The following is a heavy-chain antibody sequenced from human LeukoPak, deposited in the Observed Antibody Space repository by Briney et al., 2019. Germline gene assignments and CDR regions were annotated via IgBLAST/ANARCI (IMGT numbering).Heavy chain of an antibody. Sequence: PSETLSLTCTVSGGSISSSSYYWGWIRQPPGKGLEWIGSIYYSGSTYYNPSLKSRVTISVDTSKNQFSLKLSSVTAADTAVYYCARGDTAMPEGAFDYWGQGTLVTVSS. CDR2: IYYSGST. V-gene: IGHV4-39*07. CDR3: ARGDTAMPEGAFDY. D-gene: IGHD5-18*01. J-gene: IGHJ4*02. CDR1: GGSISSSSYY.